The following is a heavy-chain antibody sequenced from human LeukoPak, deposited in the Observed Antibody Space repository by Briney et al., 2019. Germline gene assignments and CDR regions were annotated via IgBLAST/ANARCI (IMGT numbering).Heavy chain of an antibody. CDR3: ARDALPTVVVPAAMAR. D-gene: IGHD2-2*01. CDR2: INPNSGGT. J-gene: IGHJ4*02. CDR1: GYTFTGYY. V-gene: IGHV1-2*02. Sequence: ASVKVSCKASGYTFTGYYMHWVRQAPGQGLGWMGWINPNSGGTNYAQKFQGKVTMTRDTSISTAYMELSRLRSDDTAVYYCARDALPTVVVPAAMARWGQGTLVTVSS.